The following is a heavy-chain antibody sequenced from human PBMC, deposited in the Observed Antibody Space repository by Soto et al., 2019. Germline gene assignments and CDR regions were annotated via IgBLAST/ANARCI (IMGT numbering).Heavy chain of an antibody. CDR1: GFTFRSYA. CDR3: TKGRGGSGKVPLDY. V-gene: IGHV3-23*01. Sequence: DVHLLQSGGGLVQPGESLRLSCAASGFTFRSYALTWVRQAPGRGLEWVATIHSGGRDTYYGDSVKGRFTVSRDNSNNTVDLHMSSLRAEDTAVYYCTKGRGGSGKVPLDYWGQGTLVTVSS. J-gene: IGHJ4*02. CDR2: IHSGGRDT. D-gene: IGHD3-10*01.